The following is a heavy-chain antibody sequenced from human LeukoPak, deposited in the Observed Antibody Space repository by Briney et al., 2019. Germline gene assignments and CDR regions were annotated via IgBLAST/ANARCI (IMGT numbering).Heavy chain of an antibody. Sequence: PGGSLRLSCSASGFTFSSYAMHWVRQAPGKGLEYVSAISSNGGSTYYADSAKGRFTISRDNSKNTLYLQMSSLRAEDTAVYYCVKGSTMIDYWFDPWGQGTLVTVSS. D-gene: IGHD3-22*01. J-gene: IGHJ5*02. CDR3: VKGSTMIDYWFDP. CDR1: GFTFSSYA. V-gene: IGHV3-64D*06. CDR2: ISSNGGST.